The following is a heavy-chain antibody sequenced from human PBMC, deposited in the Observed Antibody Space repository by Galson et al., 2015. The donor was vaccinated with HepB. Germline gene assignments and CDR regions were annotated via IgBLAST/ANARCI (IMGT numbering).Heavy chain of an antibody. V-gene: IGHV3-74*01. CDR3: ARDKYSDFWSVYSGDAFDI. D-gene: IGHD3-3*01. CDR2: INKDGSST. J-gene: IGHJ3*02. Sequence: SLRLSCAASGFTFSTYWMHWVRQAPGKGLVWVSRINKDGSSTTYADSVKGRFTISRDNAKKTLSLQMISLRAEDTAVYYCARDKYSDFWSVYSGDAFDIWGQGTMVTVSS. CDR1: GFTFSTYW.